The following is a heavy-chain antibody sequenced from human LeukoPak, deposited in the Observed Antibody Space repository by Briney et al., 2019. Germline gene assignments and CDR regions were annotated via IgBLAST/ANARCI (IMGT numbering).Heavy chain of an antibody. CDR1: GGSISSSYY. CDR2: IYYSGST. V-gene: IGHV4-61*01. CDR3: ARRPNYGSGSYWLLFDY. J-gene: IGHJ4*02. Sequence: SETLSLTCAVSGGSISSSYYWSWIRQPPGKGLEWIGYIYYSGSTNYNPSLKSRVTISVDTSKNQFSLKLSSVTAADTAVYYCARRPNYGSGSYWLLFDYWGQGTLVTVSS. D-gene: IGHD3-10*01.